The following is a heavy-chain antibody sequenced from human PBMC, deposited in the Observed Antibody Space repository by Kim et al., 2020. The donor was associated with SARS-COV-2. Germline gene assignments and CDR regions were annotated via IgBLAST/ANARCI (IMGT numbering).Heavy chain of an antibody. V-gene: IGHV4-31*02. CDR3: ARDALKSITIFGVVSPDVGMDV. J-gene: IGHJ6*02. D-gene: IGHD3-3*01. Sequence: GYISYRGSTYYNPSLKGRVTISVDTSKNQFSLKLSSVTAADTAVYYCARDALKSITIFGVVSPDVGMDVWGQGTTVTVSS. CDR2: ISYRGST.